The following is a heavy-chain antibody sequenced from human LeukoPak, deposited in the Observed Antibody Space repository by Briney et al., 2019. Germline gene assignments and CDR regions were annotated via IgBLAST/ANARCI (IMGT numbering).Heavy chain of an antibody. D-gene: IGHD3-22*01. Sequence: ASVKVSCKASGYTFTSYDINWVRQATGQGLEWMGWMNPNSGNTGYAQKFQGRVTMTRNTSISTAYMGLSSLRSEDTAVYYCARDLNYYDSSGPAGNDYWGQGTLVTVSS. J-gene: IGHJ4*02. CDR3: ARDLNYYDSSGPAGNDY. CDR2: MNPNSGNT. CDR1: GYTFTSYD. V-gene: IGHV1-8*01.